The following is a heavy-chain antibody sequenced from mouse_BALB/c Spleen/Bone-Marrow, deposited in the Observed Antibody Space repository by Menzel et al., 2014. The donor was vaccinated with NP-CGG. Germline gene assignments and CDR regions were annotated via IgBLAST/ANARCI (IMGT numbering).Heavy chain of an antibody. Sequence: QVQLKESGPELVKPGALVKISCKASGYTFTSYDINWVKQRPGQGXEWIGWIYPGDGSTKYNEKFKGKATLTADNSSSTAYMQLSSLTSENSAVYFCARRANYWYFDVWGAGTTVTVSS. D-gene: IGHD3-3*01. J-gene: IGHJ1*01. CDR3: ARRANYWYFDV. V-gene: IGHV1S56*01. CDR2: IYPGDGST. CDR1: GYTFTSYD.